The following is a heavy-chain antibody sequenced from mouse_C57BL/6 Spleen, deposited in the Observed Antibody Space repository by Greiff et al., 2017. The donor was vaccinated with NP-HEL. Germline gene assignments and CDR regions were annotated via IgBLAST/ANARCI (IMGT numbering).Heavy chain of an antibody. CDR2: ISDGGSYT. J-gene: IGHJ2*01. Sequence: EVQVVESGGGLVKPGGSLKLSCAASGFTFSSSAMSWVRQTPEKRLEWVATISDGGSYTYYPDNVKGRFTISRDNAKNNLYLQMSHLKSEDTAMYYCARDRWYCDYWGQGTTRTVSS. V-gene: IGHV5-4*01. CDR3: ARDRWYCDY. CDR1: GFTFSSSA.